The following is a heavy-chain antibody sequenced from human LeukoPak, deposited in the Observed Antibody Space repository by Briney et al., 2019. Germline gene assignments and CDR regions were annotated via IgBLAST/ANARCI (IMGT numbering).Heavy chain of an antibody. V-gene: IGHV3-49*04. CDR1: GFTFRDYA. J-gene: IGHJ4*02. D-gene: IGHD3-10*01. CDR2: IRNKAYCGTT. Sequence: GRSLRPSCTASGFTFRDYAMSWVGQAPGKGLEGVGFIRNKAYCGTTEYTASVIGRFTISRDDSKHIPYLQINNLKTDDTAVYFCTSAFFWFGDYDYWGQGTLVPVSS. CDR3: TSAFFWFGDYDY.